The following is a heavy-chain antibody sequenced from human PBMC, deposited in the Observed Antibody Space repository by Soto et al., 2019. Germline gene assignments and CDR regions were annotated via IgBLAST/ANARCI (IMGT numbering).Heavy chain of an antibody. CDR3: ARGGCSGGSCPDYYYGMDV. V-gene: IGHV1-69*01. J-gene: IGHJ6*02. CDR1: GGTFSSYA. CDR2: IIPIFGTA. D-gene: IGHD2-15*01. Sequence: QVQLVQSGAEVKKPGSSVKVSCKASGGTFSSYAISWVRQAPGQGLEWMGGIIPIFGTANYAQKFQGRVTITADESTSTAYMELRSLRSEDTAVYYCARGGCSGGSCPDYYYGMDVWGQGTTVTVSS.